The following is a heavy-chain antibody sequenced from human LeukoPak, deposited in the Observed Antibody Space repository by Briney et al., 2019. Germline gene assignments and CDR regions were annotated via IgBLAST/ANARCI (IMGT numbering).Heavy chain of an antibody. Sequence: PGGSLRLSCAASGFTFSSYAMSWVCQAPGKGLEWVSAISGSGGSTYYAVSVKGRFTISRDNCKNTLYLQMNSLRAEDTDVFYCVQGGCLIPPLSTCNYMGFGAKGPTAPVS. J-gene: IGHJ6*03. V-gene: IGHV3-23*01. CDR3: VQGGCLIPPLSTCNYMGF. CDR2: ISGSGGST. CDR1: GFTFSSYA. D-gene: IGHD2/OR15-2a*01.